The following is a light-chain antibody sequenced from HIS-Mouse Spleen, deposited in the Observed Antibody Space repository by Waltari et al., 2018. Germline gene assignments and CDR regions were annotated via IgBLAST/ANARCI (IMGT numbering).Light chain of an antibody. V-gene: IGLV3-10*01. Sequence: SYELTQPPSVSVSPGQTARIPSSGDPLPKKYAYWYQQKSGQAPVLVIYEDSKRPSGIPERFSGSSSGTMATLTISGAQVEDEADYYCYSTDSSGNHRVFGGGTKLTVL. CDR3: YSTDSSGNHRV. CDR1: PLPKKY. J-gene: IGLJ2*01. CDR2: EDS.